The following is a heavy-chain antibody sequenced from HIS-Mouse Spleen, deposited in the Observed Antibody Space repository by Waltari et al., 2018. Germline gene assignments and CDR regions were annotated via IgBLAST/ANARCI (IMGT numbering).Heavy chain of an antibody. CDR3: ARAYYYGSGSYYKGYFDY. Sequence: QLQLQESGPGLVKPSETLSLTCTVSGGSISSSSYYWGWIRQPPGKGLEWIGRIYYSGSTYYNPSLKSRGTISVDTPKTQFSLKLSAVTAADTAVYYWARAYYYGSGSYYKGYFDYWGQGTLVTVSS. CDR1: GGSISSSSYY. D-gene: IGHD3-10*01. J-gene: IGHJ4*02. CDR2: IYYSGST. V-gene: IGHV4-39*07.